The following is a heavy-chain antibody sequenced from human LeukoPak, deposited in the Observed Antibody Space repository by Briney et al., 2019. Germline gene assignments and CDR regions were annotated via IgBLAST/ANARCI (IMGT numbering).Heavy chain of an antibody. CDR1: GFAFSSYN. J-gene: IGHJ3*01. CDR3: ARDSPNWGDAFDV. CDR2: ISTTSKYL. V-gene: IGHV3-21*01. D-gene: IGHD7-27*01. Sequence: GESLRVSCAASGFAFSSYNMNWVRQAPGKGLEWVSTISTTSKYLVYADSVKGRFIVSRDDAKNSLYLQMSSLRAEDTAVYYCARDSPNWGDAFDVWDPGTMVTVSA.